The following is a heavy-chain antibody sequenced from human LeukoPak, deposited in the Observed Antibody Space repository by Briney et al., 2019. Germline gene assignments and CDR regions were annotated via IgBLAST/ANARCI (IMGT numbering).Heavy chain of an antibody. V-gene: IGHV3-23*01. CDR2: ISGSGGST. Sequence: GGSLRLSCAASGFTFSSYAMSWVRQAPGKGLEWVSAISGSGGSTYYTDSVKGRFTISRDNSKNTLYLQMNSLRAEDTAVYYCAKDVDSGSYYFDYWGQGTLVTVSS. CDR1: GFTFSSYA. CDR3: AKDVDSGSYYFDY. D-gene: IGHD1-26*01. J-gene: IGHJ4*02.